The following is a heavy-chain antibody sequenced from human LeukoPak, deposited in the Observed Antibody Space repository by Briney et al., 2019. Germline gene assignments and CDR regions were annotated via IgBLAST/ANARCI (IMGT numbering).Heavy chain of an antibody. CDR2: IYYSGST. CDR3: ARQYNWAMIDY. Sequence: SETLSLTCTVSGGSISSYYWSWIRQPPGKGLEWIGYIYYSGSTNYNPSLKSRVTISVDTSKNQFSLRLSSVTAADTAVYYCARQYNWAMIDYWGQGTLVTVSS. V-gene: IGHV4-59*01. D-gene: IGHD1-20*01. J-gene: IGHJ4*02. CDR1: GGSISSYY.